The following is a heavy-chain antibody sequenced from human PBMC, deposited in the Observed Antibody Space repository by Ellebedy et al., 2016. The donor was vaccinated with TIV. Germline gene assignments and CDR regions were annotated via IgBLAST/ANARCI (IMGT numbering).Heavy chain of an antibody. J-gene: IGHJ6*02. V-gene: IGHV4-61*01. CDR2: IYSSGST. Sequence: SETLSLXXTVSGGSVSSGSYYWSWIRQPPGKGLEWIGYIYSSGSTKYNPSLKSRLTLSIDTSKNQFSLTLSSVTAADTALYFCARARTPLLTYYYYGMDVWGQGTSVTVSS. CDR1: GGSVSSGSYY. D-gene: IGHD4/OR15-4a*01. CDR3: ARARTPLLTYYYYGMDV.